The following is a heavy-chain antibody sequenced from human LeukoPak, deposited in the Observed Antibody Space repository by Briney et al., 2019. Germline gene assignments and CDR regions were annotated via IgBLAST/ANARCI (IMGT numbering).Heavy chain of an antibody. J-gene: IGHJ6*02. CDR3: AKTFLTAYDTYFYYYGLDV. CDR1: GDTFSSYV. CDR2: INPVFGTA. Sequence: ASVKVSCKASGDTFSSYVISWVRQAPGQGLEWMGGINPVFGTAHYAQKFQDRVTITADGSTSTAYMELSSLRSEDTAVYYCAKTFLTAYDTYFYYYGLDVWGQGTPVTVSS. V-gene: IGHV1-69*13. D-gene: IGHD3-9*01.